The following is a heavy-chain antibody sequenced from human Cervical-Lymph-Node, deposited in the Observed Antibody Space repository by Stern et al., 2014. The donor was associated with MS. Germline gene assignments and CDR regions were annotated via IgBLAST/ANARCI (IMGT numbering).Heavy chain of an antibody. CDR2: INSDGSST. V-gene: IGHV3-74*02. D-gene: IGHD3-10*01. J-gene: IGHJ4*02. CDR3: ARAELWFGELRL. CDR1: GFTFSSYW. Sequence: EVQLVESGGGLVQPGGSLRLSCAASGFTFSSYWMHWVRQAPGKGLVWVSRINSDGSSTSYADSVKGRFTISRDNAKNTLYLQMNSLRAEDTAVYYCARAELWFGELRLWGQGTLVTVSS.